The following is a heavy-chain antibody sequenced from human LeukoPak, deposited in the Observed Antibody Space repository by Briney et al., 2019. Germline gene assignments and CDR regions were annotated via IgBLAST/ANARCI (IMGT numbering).Heavy chain of an antibody. CDR1: GFAFSSYS. J-gene: IGHJ4*02. CDR2: ITSSSSTI. V-gene: IGHV3-48*04. D-gene: IGHD2-15*01. CDR3: ARDPVVEPLDY. Sequence: PGGSLRLSCAASGFAFSSYSMNWVRQSPGKGLEWLSYITSSSSTIYYADSVRGRFTTSRDNAKNSLYLQMNSLRAEDTAVYYCARDPVVEPLDYWGQGTLVTVSS.